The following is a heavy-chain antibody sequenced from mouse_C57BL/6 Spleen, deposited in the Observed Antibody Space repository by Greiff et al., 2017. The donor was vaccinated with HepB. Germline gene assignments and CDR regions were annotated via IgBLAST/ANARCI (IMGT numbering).Heavy chain of an antibody. CDR2: IYPGDGDT. D-gene: IGHD1-1*01. Sequence: LQESGAELVKPGASVKISCKASGYAFSSYWMNWVKQRPGKGLEWIGQIYPGDGDTNYNGKFKGKATLTADTSSSTADMQLSSLTSEDSAVYFCARGEDYYGSSQAWFAYWGQGTLVTVSA. V-gene: IGHV1-80*01. CDR1: GYAFSSYW. CDR3: ARGEDYYGSSQAWFAY. J-gene: IGHJ3*01.